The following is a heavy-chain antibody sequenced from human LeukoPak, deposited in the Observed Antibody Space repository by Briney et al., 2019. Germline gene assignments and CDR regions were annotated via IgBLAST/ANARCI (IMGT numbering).Heavy chain of an antibody. CDR1: GGSISSYY. D-gene: IGHD1-1*01. V-gene: IGHV4-4*07. Sequence: SETLSLTCTVSGGSISSYYWSWIRRPAGKGQEWIGRIYISGSTNYNPSLKSRVTMSVDTSKNQFSLKLSSVTAADTAVYYCARDRGTWNDDGFDYWGQGTLVTVSS. J-gene: IGHJ4*02. CDR2: IYISGST. CDR3: ARDRGTWNDDGFDY.